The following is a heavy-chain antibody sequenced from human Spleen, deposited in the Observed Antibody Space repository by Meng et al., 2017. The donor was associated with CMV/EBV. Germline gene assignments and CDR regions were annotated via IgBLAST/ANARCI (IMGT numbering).Heavy chain of an antibody. CDR1: GYTFSSFG. D-gene: IGHD3-16*01. CDR3: ARDGGRIDY. CDR2: ISVYNGDT. Sequence: RVSCKTSGYTFSSFGISWVRQAPGQGLEWMGWISVYNGDTNYAQKFQDGVTMTTDTSTSTAHMRLRSLRSEDTAIYYCARDGGRIDYWGQGTLVTVSS. J-gene: IGHJ4*02. V-gene: IGHV1-18*01.